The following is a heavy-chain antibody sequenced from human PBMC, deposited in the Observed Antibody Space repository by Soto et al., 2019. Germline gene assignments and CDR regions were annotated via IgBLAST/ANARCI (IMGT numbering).Heavy chain of an antibody. CDR2: IIPFFDAP. Sequence: QVQLVQSGAEVKKPGSSVKVTCKASGGTISSYAINWVRQAPGQGLEWMGAIIPFFDAPKFAQKFQGRVTITADKSTNTAYMELSSLRSEDTAIYYCARGLSADYWGQGTLVTVSS. D-gene: IGHD3-10*01. J-gene: IGHJ4*02. CDR1: GGTISSYA. CDR3: ARGLSADY. V-gene: IGHV1-69*06.